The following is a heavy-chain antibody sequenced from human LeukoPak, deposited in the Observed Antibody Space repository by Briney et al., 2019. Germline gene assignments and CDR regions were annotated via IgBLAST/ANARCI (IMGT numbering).Heavy chain of an antibody. CDR1: GGSISSYY. CDR2: IYYSGST. J-gene: IGHJ4*02. D-gene: IGHD3-22*01. CDR3: ARRQDDSSGYYFDY. V-gene: IGHV4-59*08. Sequence: SETLSLTCTVSGGSISSYYWSWLRQPPGKGLEWIGYIYYSGSTNYNPSLKSRVTISVDTSKNQFSLKLSSVTAADTAVYYCARRQDDSSGYYFDYWGQGTLVTVSS.